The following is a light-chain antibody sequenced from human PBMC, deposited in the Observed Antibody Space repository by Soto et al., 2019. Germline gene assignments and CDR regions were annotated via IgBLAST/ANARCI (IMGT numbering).Light chain of an antibody. V-gene: IGLV1-44*01. CDR1: SSNIGSNT. Sequence: QSVLTQPPSASGTPGQRVTISCYGSSSNIGSNTVNWYQQLPGTAPKLFIYAYNQRPSGVPDRFSGSKSGTSASLAISGLQSEDEADYFCATWDDNLDGPVFGGGTKVTVL. J-gene: IGLJ2*01. CDR3: ATWDDNLDGPV. CDR2: AYN.